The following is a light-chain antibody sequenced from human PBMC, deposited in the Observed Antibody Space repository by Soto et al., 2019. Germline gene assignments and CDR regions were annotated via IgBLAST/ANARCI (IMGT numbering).Light chain of an antibody. Sequence: EIVMTQSPATLSVSPGERATLSRRASQSVSSNLAWYPQKPGQAPRLLIYCASSRATGIPDRFSGSGSGTDFTLTISRLEPEDFAVYYCQQYGSSPRTFGQGTK. J-gene: IGKJ1*01. V-gene: IGKV3-20*01. CDR3: QQYGSSPRT. CDR2: CAS. CDR1: QSVSSN.